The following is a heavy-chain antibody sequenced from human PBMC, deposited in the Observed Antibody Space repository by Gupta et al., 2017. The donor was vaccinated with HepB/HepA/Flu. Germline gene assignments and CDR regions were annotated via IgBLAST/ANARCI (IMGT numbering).Heavy chain of an antibody. CDR2: ISSSSSYI. Sequence: EVQLVESGGGLVKPGGSLRLSCAASGFTFSSYSMNWVRQAPGKGLEWVSSISSSSSYIYYADSVKGRFTISRDNAKNSLYLQMNSLRAEDTAVYYCARDLDGVVPAAIPDYWGQGTLVTVSS. V-gene: IGHV3-21*01. CDR3: ARDLDGVVPAAIPDY. CDR1: GFTFSSYS. J-gene: IGHJ4*02. D-gene: IGHD2-2*01.